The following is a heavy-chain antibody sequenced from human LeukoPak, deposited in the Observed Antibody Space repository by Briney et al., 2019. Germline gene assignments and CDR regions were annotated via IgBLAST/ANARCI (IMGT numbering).Heavy chain of an antibody. CDR3: AREYGDYDDAFDI. V-gene: IGHV3-7*01. J-gene: IGHJ3*02. Sequence: PGGSLRLSCAASGFTFSSYWMSWVRQAPGKGLEWVANIKQDGSEKYYVDSVKGRFTISRDNAKNSLYLQMNSLRAEDTAVYYCAREYGDYDDAFDIWGQGTMVTVSS. CDR2: IKQDGSEK. CDR1: GFTFSSYW. D-gene: IGHD4-17*01.